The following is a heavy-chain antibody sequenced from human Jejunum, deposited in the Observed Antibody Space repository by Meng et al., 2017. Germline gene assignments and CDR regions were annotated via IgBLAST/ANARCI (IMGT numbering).Heavy chain of an antibody. D-gene: IGHD1-14*01. J-gene: IGHJ4*02. V-gene: IGHV4-4*02. CDR3: ARAIRERYFDS. CDR1: GVSTTAPFY. Sequence: ESGPGLVKRSGTLSLTCTVSGVSTTAPFYWTWIRQAPGKGLEWIGEVWPSGATYYNPSLSSRITISIDTSNNQFSLEVAFLTAADTAVYYCARAIRERYFDSWGQGTLVTVSS. CDR2: VWPSGAT.